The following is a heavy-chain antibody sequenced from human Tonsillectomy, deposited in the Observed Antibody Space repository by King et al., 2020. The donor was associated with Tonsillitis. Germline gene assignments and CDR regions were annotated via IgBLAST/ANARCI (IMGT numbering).Heavy chain of an antibody. J-gene: IGHJ6*03. V-gene: IGHV3-33*08. CDR1: GFTFSSHG. CDR3: ARGAGSSWPYYYYYMDV. D-gene: IGHD6-13*01. CDR2: IWNDGSNK. Sequence: VQLVESGGGVFQPGRSLRLSCAASGFTFSSHGMHWVRQAPGKGLEWVAVIWNDGSNKYYLDSLKGRFTISRDNSNNTRHLQMSSLRAEDTAVYYCARGAGSSWPYYYYYMDVWGKGTTVTVSS.